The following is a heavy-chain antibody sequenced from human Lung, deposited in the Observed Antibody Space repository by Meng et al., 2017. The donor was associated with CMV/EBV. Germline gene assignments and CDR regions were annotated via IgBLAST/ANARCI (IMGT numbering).Heavy chain of an antibody. CDR2: VSYDGRNE. CDR1: GFTFSNYA. CDR3: AREDYDFWSGFLH. V-gene: IGHV3-30*04. D-gene: IGHD3-3*01. J-gene: IGHJ4*02. Sequence: LTCAASGFTFSNYAMHWVRQAPGKGLEWVAAVSYDGRNEYYAGTVQGRFTISRDNSKNTLYLQMSSLRAEDTAVHYCAREDYDFWSGFLHWGQGTLVTVSS.